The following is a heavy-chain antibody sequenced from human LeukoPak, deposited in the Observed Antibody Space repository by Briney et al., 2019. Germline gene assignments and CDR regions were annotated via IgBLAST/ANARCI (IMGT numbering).Heavy chain of an antibody. CDR3: ARGGSEWERALWI. Sequence: SETLSLTCTVSGGSVSSGSYYWSWIRQPPGKGLEWIGYFYYSGTTTGTTNYNPSIESRVTISGDTSRNQFSLRLTSVTAADTAVYYCARGGSEWERALWIWGQGTLVTVS. CDR1: GGSVSSGSYY. CDR2: FYYSGTTTGTT. D-gene: IGHD1-26*01. V-gene: IGHV4-61*01. J-gene: IGHJ3*02.